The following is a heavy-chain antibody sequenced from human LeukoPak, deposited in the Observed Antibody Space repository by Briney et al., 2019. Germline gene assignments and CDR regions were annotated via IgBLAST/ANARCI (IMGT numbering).Heavy chain of an antibody. V-gene: IGHV1-46*01. CDR1: RYTFTSYY. Sequence: ASVKVSCTASRYTFTSYYMHWVRQAPGQGLEWMGIINPSGGSTSYAQKFQGRVTMTRDMSTSTVYMELSSLRSEDTAVYYCARNTAMVSLGYWGQGTLVTVSS. CDR3: ARNTAMVSLGY. J-gene: IGHJ4*02. D-gene: IGHD5-18*01. CDR2: INPSGGST.